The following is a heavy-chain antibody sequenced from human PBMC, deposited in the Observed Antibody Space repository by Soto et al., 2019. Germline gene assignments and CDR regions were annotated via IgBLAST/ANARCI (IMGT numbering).Heavy chain of an antibody. CDR1: GGSISSGGYY. V-gene: IGHV4-31*03. Sequence: SETLSLTCTVSGGSISSGGYYWSWIRQHPGKGLEWIGYIYYSGSTYYNPSLKSRVTISVDTSKNQFSLKLSSVTAADTAVYYCARNYGSGSYKSSSLSWFDPWGQGTLVTVSS. D-gene: IGHD3-10*01. CDR3: ARNYGSGSYKSSSLSWFDP. CDR2: IYYSGST. J-gene: IGHJ5*02.